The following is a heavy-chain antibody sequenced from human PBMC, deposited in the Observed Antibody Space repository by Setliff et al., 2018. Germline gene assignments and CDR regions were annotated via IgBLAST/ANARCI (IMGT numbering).Heavy chain of an antibody. V-gene: IGHV3-33*08. CDR1: GFTFSTYR. CDR2: IWDDGVKK. J-gene: IGHJ5*01. CDR3: ARTCSGSCCYEDRES. Sequence: GGSLRLSCAASGFTFSTYRMHWVRQAPGKGLEWVAVIWDDGVKKCHADSVKGRLTISRDNSKKTLYLQMNCLSPEDTAVYYCARTCSGSCCYEDRESWDQGSTVTTSS. D-gene: IGHD2-15*01.